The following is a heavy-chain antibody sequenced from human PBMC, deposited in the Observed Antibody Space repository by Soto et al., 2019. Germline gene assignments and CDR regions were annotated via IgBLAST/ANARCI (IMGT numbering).Heavy chain of an antibody. D-gene: IGHD6-19*01. J-gene: IGHJ4*02. CDR2: ISAYNGNT. CDR1: GGTFSSYA. CDR3: ARDSSGWRPDY. V-gene: IGHV1-18*01. Sequence: ASVKVSCKASGGTFSSYAISWVRQAPGQGLEWMGWISAYNGNTNYAQKLQGRVTMTTDTSTSTAYKELRSLRSDDTAVYYCARDSSGWRPDYWGQGTLVTVSS.